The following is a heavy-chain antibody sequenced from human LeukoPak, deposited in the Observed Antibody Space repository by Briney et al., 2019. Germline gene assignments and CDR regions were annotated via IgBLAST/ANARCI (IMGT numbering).Heavy chain of an antibody. J-gene: IGHJ4*02. CDR1: GGSISSGGYY. Sequence: SQTLSLTCTVSGGSISSGGYYWSWIRQHPGKGLEWIGYIYYSGSTYYNPPLKSRVTISVDTSKNQFSLKLSSVTAADTAVYYCARGRSRWGYDYVWGPIDYWGQGTLVTVSS. CDR2: IYYSGST. D-gene: IGHD3-16*01. CDR3: ARGRSRWGYDYVWGPIDY. V-gene: IGHV4-31*03.